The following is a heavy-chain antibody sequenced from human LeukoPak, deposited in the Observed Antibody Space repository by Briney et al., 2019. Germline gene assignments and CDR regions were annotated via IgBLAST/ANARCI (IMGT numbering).Heavy chain of an antibody. V-gene: IGHV3-23*01. J-gene: IGHJ4*02. CDR1: GVTFRKYA. CDR2: INDRGSRT. CDR3: ARWFCTSTTCYYDY. Sequence: GGSLRLSCAASGVTFRKYAMSWVRQAPGKGLEWVSTINDRGSRTFYADSAKGRFTISRDNSRNTLSLQMNSLRADDTAVYFCARWFCTSTTCYYDYWGQGTLVTVSS. D-gene: IGHD2-2*01.